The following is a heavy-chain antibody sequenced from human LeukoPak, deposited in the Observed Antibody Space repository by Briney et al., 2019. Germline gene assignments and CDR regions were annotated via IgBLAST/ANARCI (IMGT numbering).Heavy chain of an antibody. CDR3: ANVGFGELTFDY. CDR2: ISAYNGNT. CDR1: GYTFTSYG. Sequence: ASVKVSCKASGYTFTSYGISWVRQAPGHGLEWMGWISAYNGNTNYAQKLQGRVTMTTDTSTSTAYMELRSLRSDDTAVYYCANVGFGELTFDYWGQGTLVTVSS. J-gene: IGHJ4*02. V-gene: IGHV1-18*01. D-gene: IGHD3-10*01.